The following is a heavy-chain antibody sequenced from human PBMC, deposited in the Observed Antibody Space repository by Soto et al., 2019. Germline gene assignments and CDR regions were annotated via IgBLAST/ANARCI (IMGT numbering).Heavy chain of an antibody. CDR1: GCTVSSNY. J-gene: IGHJ6*02. D-gene: IGHD5-12*01. CDR3: ARDRSIVAPALPGLAYYGMDV. Sequence: GTLRLSCAASGCTVSSNYMSWVRQPPGKGLEWVSGIYSGGSTYYAHSVKGRFTISRDTSKNTLYLQIKTLRAEDTAVYYCARDRSIVAPALPGLAYYGMDVWGQGTTVTVS. V-gene: IGHV3-53*01. CDR2: IYSGGST.